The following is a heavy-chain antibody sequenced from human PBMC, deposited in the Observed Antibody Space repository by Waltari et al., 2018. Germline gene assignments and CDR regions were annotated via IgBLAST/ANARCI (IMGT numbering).Heavy chain of an antibody. D-gene: IGHD4-17*01. CDR3: ALYYGDYDAFDI. CDR2: IYHSGST. J-gene: IGHJ3*02. CDR1: GGSISSGYY. V-gene: IGHV4-38-2*02. Sequence: QLQLQESGPGLVKPSETLSLTCTVSGGSISSGYYWGWIRQPPGKGLEWIGSIYHSGSTYYNPSLKSRVTISVDTSKNQFSLKLSSVTAADTAVYYCALYYGDYDAFDIWGQGTMVTVSS.